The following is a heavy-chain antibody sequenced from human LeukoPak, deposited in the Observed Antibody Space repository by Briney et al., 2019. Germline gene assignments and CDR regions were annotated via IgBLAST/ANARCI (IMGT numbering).Heavy chain of an antibody. J-gene: IGHJ5*02. V-gene: IGHV4-59*06. CDR3: ASNNWNYPYWFDP. CDR2: IYYSGST. CDR1: GGSISSYY. D-gene: IGHD1-7*01. Sequence: SETLSLTCTVSGGSISSYYWSWIRQPPGKGLEWIGYIYYSGSTYYNPSLKSRVTISVDTSKNQFSLKLSSVTAADTAVYYCASNNWNYPYWFDPWGQGTLVTVSS.